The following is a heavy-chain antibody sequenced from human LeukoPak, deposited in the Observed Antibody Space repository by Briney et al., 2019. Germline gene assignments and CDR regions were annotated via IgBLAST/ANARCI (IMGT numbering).Heavy chain of an antibody. V-gene: IGHV3-7*01. Sequence: PGGSLRLSCAASGFLFSRYWMSWVRQAPGKGLEWVANIKEDGSEKYYVESMKGRFTISRDNVKNSLYLQINSLRAEDTAVYYCARDSFETDIDYWGQGTLVTVPS. CDR2: IKEDGSEK. J-gene: IGHJ4*02. CDR1: GFLFSRYW. CDR3: ARDSFETDIDY. D-gene: IGHD1-14*01.